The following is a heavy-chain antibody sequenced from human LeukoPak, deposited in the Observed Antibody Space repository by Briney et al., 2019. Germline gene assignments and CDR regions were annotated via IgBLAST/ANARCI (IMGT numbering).Heavy chain of an antibody. CDR1: GYTFTSYY. CDR3: ARDGPKGLRWNHFDY. V-gene: IGHV1-46*01. CDR2: INPSGGST. D-gene: IGHD4-23*01. Sequence: GASVKVSCKASGYTFTSYYMHWVRQAPGQGLEWMGIINPSGGSTSYAQKFQGRVTMTRDMSTSTVYMELSSLRSEDTAVYYCARDGPKGLRWNHFDYWGQGTLVTVSS. J-gene: IGHJ4*02.